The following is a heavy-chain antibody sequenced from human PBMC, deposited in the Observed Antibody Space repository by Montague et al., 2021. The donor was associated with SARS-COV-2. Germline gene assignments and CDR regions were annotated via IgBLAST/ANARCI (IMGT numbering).Heavy chain of an antibody. CDR1: GGAINRGDYY. D-gene: IGHD2-21*02. Sequence: TLSLTCTVSGGAINRGDYYWTWIRQPPGKGLEWIGNIYSTGYTSYSPSLKGRVGISLDTSKDQVSLNLRSVAAADTAVYYCAREVVRVDVLTDIPKILYYGLDVWGQGTTVVVAS. V-gene: IGHV4-30-4*08. CDR2: IYSTGYT. J-gene: IGHJ6*02. CDR3: AREVVRVDVLTDIPKILYYGLDV.